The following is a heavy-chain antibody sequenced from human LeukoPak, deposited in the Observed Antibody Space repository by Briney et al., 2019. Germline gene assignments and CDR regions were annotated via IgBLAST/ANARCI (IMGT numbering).Heavy chain of an antibody. V-gene: IGHV3-21*01. CDR3: AKDRSRLGELSSYDY. J-gene: IGHJ4*02. D-gene: IGHD3-16*02. Sequence: GGSLRLSCAAPGFTLSNYNMNWVRQAPGKGLEWVSSISSSSSYIYYADSVKGRFTISRDNSKNTLYLQMNSLRAEDTAVYYCAKDRSRLGELSSYDYWGQGTLVTVSS. CDR1: GFTLSNYN. CDR2: ISSSSSYI.